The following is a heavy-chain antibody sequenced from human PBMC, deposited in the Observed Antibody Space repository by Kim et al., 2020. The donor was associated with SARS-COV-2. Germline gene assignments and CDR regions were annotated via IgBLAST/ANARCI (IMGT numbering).Heavy chain of an antibody. Sequence: GGSLRLSCAASGFTFSSYAMSWVRQAPGKGLEWVSAISGSGGSTYYADSVKGRFTISRDNCKNTLYLQMNSLRAEDTAVYYCAKDGHFSYYYDSSGSSNYFDYWGQGTLVTVSS. CDR1: GFTFSSYA. J-gene: IGHJ4*02. CDR3: AKDGHFSYYYDSSGSSNYFDY. D-gene: IGHD3-22*01. CDR2: ISGSGGST. V-gene: IGHV3-23*01.